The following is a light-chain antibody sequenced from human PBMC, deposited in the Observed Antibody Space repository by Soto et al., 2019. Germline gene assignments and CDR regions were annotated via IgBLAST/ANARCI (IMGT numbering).Light chain of an antibody. J-gene: IGKJ3*01. CDR3: MQALQTGIT. V-gene: IGKV2-28*01. CDR1: QSLLHSNGYNY. CDR2: LGS. Sequence: DIVMTQSPLSLPVTPGEPASISCRSSQSLLHSNGYNYLDWYLQKPGQSPQLLIYLGSNRASGVPVRFSGSGSGTDFTLKISRVEAEDVGVYYCMQALQTGITFGPGTKVDIK.